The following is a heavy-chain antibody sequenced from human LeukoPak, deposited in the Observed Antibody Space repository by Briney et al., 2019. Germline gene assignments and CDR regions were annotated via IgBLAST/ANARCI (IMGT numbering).Heavy chain of an antibody. Sequence: GGSLRLSCAASGFTFSDYYMSWIRQAPGKGLEWISYINTSGSTIYYADSVKGRFTISRDNAKNSLYLQMNSLRPEDTAVYYCATRVYCGGDCYSSHGMDVWGPGTTVTVSS. J-gene: IGHJ6*02. CDR3: ATRVYCGGDCYSSHGMDV. V-gene: IGHV3-11*01. D-gene: IGHD2-21*02. CDR1: GFTFSDYY. CDR2: INTSGSTI.